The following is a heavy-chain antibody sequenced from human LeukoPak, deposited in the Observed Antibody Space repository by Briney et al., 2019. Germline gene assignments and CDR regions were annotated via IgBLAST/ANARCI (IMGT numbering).Heavy chain of an antibody. J-gene: IGHJ4*02. V-gene: IGHV1-58*02. CDR1: GFTFTSSA. D-gene: IGHD1-1*01. CDR3: ARDVPNWNYFDY. CDR2: IVVGSGNT. Sequence: SVKVSCKASGFTFTSSAMQWVRQARGQRLEWIGWIVVGSGNTNYAQKFQERVTITRDMSTSTAYMELSSLRSEDTAVYYCARDVPNWNYFDYWGQGTLVTVSS.